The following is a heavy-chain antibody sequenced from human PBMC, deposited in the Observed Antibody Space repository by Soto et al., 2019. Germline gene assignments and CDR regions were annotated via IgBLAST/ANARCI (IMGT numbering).Heavy chain of an antibody. CDR1: GDSVSSNRAI. J-gene: IGHJ4*02. D-gene: IGHD6-13*01. CDR3: GRLVGNSWIDY. Sequence: SQTLSLTCAISGDSVSSNRAIWNWFRQSPSRGLEWLGRTYYGSKWYHDYAVSLNGRGTINPDTSQNQFSLHLTSVTPEDTAEYYCGRLVGNSWIDYWGQGTLVTVSS. V-gene: IGHV6-1*01. CDR2: TYYGSKWYH.